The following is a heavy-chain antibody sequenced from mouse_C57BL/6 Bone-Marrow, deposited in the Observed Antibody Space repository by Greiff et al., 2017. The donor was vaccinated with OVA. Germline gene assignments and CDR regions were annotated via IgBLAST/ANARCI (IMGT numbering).Heavy chain of an antibody. Sequence: EVQLQQSGPGLVKPSQSLSLTCSVPGYSITSGYYWNWIRLFPGNKLEWMGYISYDGSTNYNPSLKNRISITRDTAKNQFFLKLNSVTTEDTATYYCSRASYYDYDEYAYWGQGTLVTVSA. CDR1: GYSITSGYY. V-gene: IGHV3-6*01. J-gene: IGHJ3*01. D-gene: IGHD2-4*01. CDR2: ISYDGST. CDR3: SRASYYDYDEYAY.